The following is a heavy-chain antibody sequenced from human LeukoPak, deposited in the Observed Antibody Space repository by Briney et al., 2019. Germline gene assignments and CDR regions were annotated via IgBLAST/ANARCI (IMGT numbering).Heavy chain of an antibody. CDR1: GGXISSYY. D-gene: IGHD3-22*01. V-gene: IGHV4-59*06. J-gene: IGHJ4*02. Sequence: SETLSLTCTVSGGXISSYYCSWIRQPAGKGLEWIGSIYYGGTYYCNPSLKSRLIMSVDTSQNQFSLKLTSVTAADTAVYYCARGGSGYPVDYWGQGTLVTVSS. CDR2: IYYGGTY. CDR3: ARGGSGYPVDY.